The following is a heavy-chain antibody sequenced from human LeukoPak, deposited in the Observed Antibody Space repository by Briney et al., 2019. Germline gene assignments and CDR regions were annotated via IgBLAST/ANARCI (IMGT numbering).Heavy chain of an antibody. V-gene: IGHV1-46*01. CDR2: INPSGGST. Sequence: ASVKVSCKASGYTFTSYYMHWVRQAPGQGLEWMGIINPSGGSTSYAQKFQGRVTMTRDMSTSTVYMELSSLRSEDTAVYYCASRHPRLYYFDYWGQGTLVTVSS. J-gene: IGHJ4*02. CDR1: GYTFTSYY. CDR3: ASRHPRLYYFDY.